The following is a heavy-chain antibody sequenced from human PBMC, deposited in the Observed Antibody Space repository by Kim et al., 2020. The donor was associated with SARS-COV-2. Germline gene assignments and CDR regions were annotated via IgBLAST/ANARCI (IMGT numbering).Heavy chain of an antibody. D-gene: IGHD1-26*01. Sequence: STYYADSVKGRFTISRDNAKNTLYLQMNSLRAEDTAVYYCAKREVGAPNYWGQVTLVTVSS. J-gene: IGHJ4*02. CDR2: ST. CDR3: AKREVGAPNY. V-gene: IGHV3-23*01.